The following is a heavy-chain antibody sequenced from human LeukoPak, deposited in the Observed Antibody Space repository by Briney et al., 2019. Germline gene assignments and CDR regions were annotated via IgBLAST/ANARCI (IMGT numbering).Heavy chain of an antibody. CDR2: ISYDGSNK. CDR1: GVTFSSYA. D-gene: IGHD2-15*01. CDR3: ARDQEWPVENFDY. V-gene: IGHV3-30-3*01. Sequence: GGPLSLSCAPSGVTFSSYAMHWVRQPPAKGLEGVAVISYDGSNKYYADSLKGRFTISRDNSKNTLYLQMNSLRAEDTAVYYCARDQEWPVENFDYWGQGTLVTVSS. J-gene: IGHJ4*02.